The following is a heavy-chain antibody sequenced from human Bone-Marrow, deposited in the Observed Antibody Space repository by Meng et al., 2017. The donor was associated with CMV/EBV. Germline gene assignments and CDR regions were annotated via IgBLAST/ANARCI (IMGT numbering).Heavy chain of an antibody. CDR3: AQMLYDFWSGYQTLDYYYGMDV. D-gene: IGHD3-3*01. V-gene: IGHV1-69*05. Sequence: SVKVSCKASGGTFSSYAISWVRQAPGQGLEWMGGIIPIFGTANYAQKFQGRVTITTDESTSTAYMELSSLRSEDTAVYYCAQMLYDFWSGYQTLDYYYGMDVWGQGTTVTVSS. CDR1: GGTFSSYA. CDR2: IIPIFGTA. J-gene: IGHJ6*02.